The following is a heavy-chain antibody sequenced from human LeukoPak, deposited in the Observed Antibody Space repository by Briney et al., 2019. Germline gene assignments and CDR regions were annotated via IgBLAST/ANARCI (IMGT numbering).Heavy chain of an antibody. J-gene: IGHJ4*02. V-gene: IGHV4-61*02. D-gene: IGHD4-23*01. Sequence: SQTLSLTCTVSSGSISSGNHYWSWIRQPAGKGLEWIGRMYTDGSTNYNPSLKSRVTISVDMSKNQFSLKLNSVTAADTAVYYCARDRRGGKPYYFDNWGQGTLVIVSS. CDR2: MYTDGST. CDR3: ARDRRGGKPYYFDN. CDR1: SGSISSGNHY.